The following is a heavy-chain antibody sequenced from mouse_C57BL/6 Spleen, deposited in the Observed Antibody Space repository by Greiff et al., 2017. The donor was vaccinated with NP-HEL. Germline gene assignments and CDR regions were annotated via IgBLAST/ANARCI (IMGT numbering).Heavy chain of an antibody. Sequence: DVKLVESGGDLVKPGGSLKLSCAASGFTFSSYGMSWVRQTPDKRLEWVATISSGGSYTYYPDSVKGRFTISRDNAKNTLYLQMSSLKSEDTAMYYCARRGTTVVAYFDYWGQGTTLTVSS. D-gene: IGHD1-1*01. V-gene: IGHV5-6*02. CDR3: ARRGTTVVAYFDY. J-gene: IGHJ2*01. CDR2: ISSGGSYT. CDR1: GFTFSSYG.